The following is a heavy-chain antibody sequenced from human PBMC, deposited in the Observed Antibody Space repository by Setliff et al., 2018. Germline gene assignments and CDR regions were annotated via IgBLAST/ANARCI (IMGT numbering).Heavy chain of an antibody. D-gene: IGHD2-21*01. CDR2: IYTSGST. CDR1: GGSVSSRNYY. J-gene: IGHJ2*01. CDR3: AREGVGIVRRGYFDL. V-gene: IGHV4-61*09. Sequence: SETLSLTCTVSGGSVSSRNYYWTWIRQPAGKGLEWIGHIYTSGSTNYNPSLKSRVTISVDTSKNQFSLKLSSVTAAAPAVYYCAREGVGIVRRGYFDLWGRGTLVTVSS.